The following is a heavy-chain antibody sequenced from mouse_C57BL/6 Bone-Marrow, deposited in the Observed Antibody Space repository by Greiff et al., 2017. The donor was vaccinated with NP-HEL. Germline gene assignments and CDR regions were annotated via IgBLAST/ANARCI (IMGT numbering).Heavy chain of an antibody. V-gene: IGHV3-6*01. CDR3: ARAYLGLAY. CDR1: GYSITSGYY. CDR2: ISYDGSN. D-gene: IGHD6-5*01. J-gene: IGHJ3*01. Sequence: EVKLMESGPGLVKPSQSLSLTCSVTGYSITSGYYWNWIRQFPGNKLEWMGYISYDGSNNYNPSLKNRISITRDTSKNQCFLKLNSVTTEDTATYYCARAYLGLAYWGQGTPVTVSA.